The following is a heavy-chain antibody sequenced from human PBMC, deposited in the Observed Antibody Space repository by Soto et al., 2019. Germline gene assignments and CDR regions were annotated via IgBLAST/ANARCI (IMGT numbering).Heavy chain of an antibody. CDR1: GGTISSSTYY. V-gene: IGHV4-39*01. CDR3: VCLSTNHHGVGV. J-gene: IGHJ6*02. CDR2: IYYSGIT. Sequence: NPSETLSLTCTVSGGTISSSTYYWGWIRQPPGKGLEWIGSIYYSGITYYNPSLRSRVTISVDTSKNQLSLKLSSMTTEDSAVYYCVCLSTNHHGVGVWGQGTPVTVSS. D-gene: IGHD3-16*02.